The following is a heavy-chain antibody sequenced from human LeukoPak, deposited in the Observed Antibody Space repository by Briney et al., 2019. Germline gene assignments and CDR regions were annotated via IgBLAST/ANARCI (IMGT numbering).Heavy chain of an antibody. D-gene: IGHD3-10*01. CDR2: IASKTDGGTT. V-gene: IGHV3-15*04. CDR3: TTYGSGRKFDY. CDR1: GVPFSDAW. Sequence: GGSLRLSCAGSGVPFSDAWMSWVRQIPGKGLEWVGRIASKTDGGTTDYTAPVKSRFTISRDDSTNPLYLQMSSLKSEDTAVYYCTTYGSGRKFDYWGQGILVTVSS. J-gene: IGHJ4*02.